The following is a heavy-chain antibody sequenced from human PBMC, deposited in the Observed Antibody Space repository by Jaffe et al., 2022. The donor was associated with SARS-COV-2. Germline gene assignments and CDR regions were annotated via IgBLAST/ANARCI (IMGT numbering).Heavy chain of an antibody. D-gene: IGHD3-10*01. CDR2: IHHSGST. Sequence: QVQLQESGPGLVRPSETLSLICTVSGFSISSGYFWAWIRQPPGKGLEWIGNIHHSGSTFYNPSLKSRVSASVDTSKNQFSLKLSSMTAADTAVYYCATYGANDGFDIWGQGTMVTVSS. J-gene: IGHJ3*02. CDR1: GFSISSGYF. V-gene: IGHV4-38-2*02. CDR3: ATYGANDGFDI.